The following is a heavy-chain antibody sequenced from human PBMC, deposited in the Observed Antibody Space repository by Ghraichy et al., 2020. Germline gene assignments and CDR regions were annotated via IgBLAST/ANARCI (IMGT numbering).Heavy chain of an antibody. CDR2: IKSKSDGGTT. J-gene: IGHJ4*02. Sequence: GGSLRLSCAASGFTFSDAWMSWVRQAPGKGLEWVGRIKSKSDGGTTDYAAPVKGRFTVSRDDSKNRLFLQMNSLKTEDTAVYYCTSIGAHAGLYWGQGTLVTVSS. CDR1: GFTFSDAW. D-gene: IGHD3/OR15-3a*01. V-gene: IGHV3-15*01. CDR3: TSIGAHAGLY.